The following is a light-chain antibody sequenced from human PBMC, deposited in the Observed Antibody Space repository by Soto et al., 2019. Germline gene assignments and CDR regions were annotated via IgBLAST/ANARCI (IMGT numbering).Light chain of an antibody. CDR2: LGS. Sequence: DIVMTQSPLSLPVTPGEPASISCRSSQSLLHSNGYNYLDWYLQKPGQSPQLLIYLGSNRASGVHDGLSGSGTVTDVTRKISRVEVEDVGFYYCMQALQAPPITFGQGTRLEIK. J-gene: IGKJ5*01. V-gene: IGKV2-28*01. CDR3: MQALQAPPIT. CDR1: QSLLHSNGYNY.